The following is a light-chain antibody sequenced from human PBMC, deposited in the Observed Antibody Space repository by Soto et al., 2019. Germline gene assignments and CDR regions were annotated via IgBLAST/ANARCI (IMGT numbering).Light chain of an antibody. V-gene: IGKV1-6*01. CDR2: AAT. Sequence: AIQMTQSPSALSSSIGDRVTITCRASRDISDDVGWYQHKPGRAPQLLISAATRLQGGVPSRFSGSGSGADFTLTITSLQPEDCGTYYCLQNFDYPRTFGQGTKVDIK. CDR3: LQNFDYPRT. CDR1: RDISDD. J-gene: IGKJ1*01.